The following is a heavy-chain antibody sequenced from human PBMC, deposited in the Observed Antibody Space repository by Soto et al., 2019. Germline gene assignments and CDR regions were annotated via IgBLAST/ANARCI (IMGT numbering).Heavy chain of an antibody. J-gene: IGHJ6*03. CDR3: TTERYCSGGSCPRSGYYYYMDV. Sequence: GGSLRLSCAASGFTFSNAWMNWVRQAPGKGLEWVGRIKSKTDGGTTGYAAPVEGRITISRDDSKNTLYLQMNSLKTEDTAVYYCTTERYCSGGSCPRSGYYYYMDVWGKGTTVTVPS. CDR2: IKSKTDGGTT. D-gene: IGHD2-15*01. CDR1: GFTFSNAW. V-gene: IGHV3-15*07.